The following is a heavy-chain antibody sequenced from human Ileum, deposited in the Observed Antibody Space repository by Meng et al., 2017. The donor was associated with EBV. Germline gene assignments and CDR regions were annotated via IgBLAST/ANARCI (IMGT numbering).Heavy chain of an antibody. J-gene: IGHJ5*02. Sequence: SSLGLVKPYQLLPLPCTFSDASIGRGCYSWSLIRQHPGKGLECIVYIHSSGSTYYTPSLRSRLTISVDTSKNQFSLKLSSVTAADTAVYYCARASYGSGSPLGESWFDPWGQGTLVTVSS. CDR2: IHSSGST. CDR3: ARASYGSGSPLGESWFDP. D-gene: IGHD3-10*01. CDR1: DASIGRGCYS. V-gene: IGHV4-31*03.